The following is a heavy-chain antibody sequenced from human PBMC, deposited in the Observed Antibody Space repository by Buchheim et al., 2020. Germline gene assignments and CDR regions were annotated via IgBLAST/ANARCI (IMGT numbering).Heavy chain of an antibody. CDR2: IRNKVRGYTT. J-gene: IGHJ4*02. CDR1: GFTFSDHY. Sequence: EVQLVVSGGGLVQPGGSLRLSCAASGFTFSDHYMDWVRQAPGKGLEWVGRIRNKVRGYTTEYAASVKGRFAISRDESTNSLYLQMNSLKTEDTAVYYCAKNSGTYVIDYWGQGTL. D-gene: IGHD1-26*01. CDR3: AKNSGTYVIDY. V-gene: IGHV3-72*01.